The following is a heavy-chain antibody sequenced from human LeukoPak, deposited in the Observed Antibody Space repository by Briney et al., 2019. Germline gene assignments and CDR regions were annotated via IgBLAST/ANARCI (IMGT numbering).Heavy chain of an antibody. CDR3: AGAHSSSWSVF. CDR2: IWFDGSKK. CDR1: GFTFSSNG. V-gene: IGHV3-33*01. Sequence: PGGSLRLSCAASGFTFSSNGMHRVRQAPGKGLEWVAVIWFDGSKKYYADSVKGRFTISRDNSKNTLDLQMDSLRAEDTAVYYCAGAHSSSWSVFWGQGTLVTVSS. D-gene: IGHD6-13*01. J-gene: IGHJ5*01.